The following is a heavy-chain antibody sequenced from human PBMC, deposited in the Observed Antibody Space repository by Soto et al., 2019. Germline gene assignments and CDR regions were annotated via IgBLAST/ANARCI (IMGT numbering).Heavy chain of an antibody. CDR3: AKDNPRKEPIPYSDILTGYPFDY. D-gene: IGHD3-9*01. Sequence: EVQLLESGGGLVQPGGSLRLSCAASGFTFSSYAMSWVRQAPGKGLEWVSAISGSGGSTYYADSVKGRFTISRDNSKNSLYLQMNSLRAEDTAVYYCAKDNPRKEPIPYSDILTGYPFDYWGQGTLVTVSS. V-gene: IGHV3-23*01. CDR1: GFTFSSYA. CDR2: ISGSGGST. J-gene: IGHJ4*02.